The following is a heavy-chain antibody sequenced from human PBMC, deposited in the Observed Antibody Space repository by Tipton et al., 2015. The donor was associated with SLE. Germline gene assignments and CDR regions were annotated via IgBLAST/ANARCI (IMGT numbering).Heavy chain of an antibody. D-gene: IGHD2-8*01. CDR2: MSFRGSP. CDR3: ARGMLTWRGAIIGVDV. CDR1: GGSINSNSYY. Sequence: TLSLTCIVSGGSINSNSYYWGWVRQPPGKGLEWIGTMSFRGSPYYNPSLKNRVIISVDPAKNQFSLKLTSVTAADTAVYYCARGMLTWRGAIIGVDVWGQGTSVNVSS. V-gene: IGHV4-39*07. J-gene: IGHJ6*02.